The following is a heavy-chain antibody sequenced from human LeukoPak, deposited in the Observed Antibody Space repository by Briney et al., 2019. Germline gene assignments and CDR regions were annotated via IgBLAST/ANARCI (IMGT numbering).Heavy chain of an antibody. D-gene: IGHD6-19*01. CDR2: IIPIFGTA. V-gene: IGHV1-69*01. CDR1: GGTFSSYA. Sequence: ASVKVSCKASGGTFSSYAISWVRQAPGQGLEWMGGIIPIFGTANYAQKFQGRVTITADESTSTAYMELSSLRSEDTAVYYCARMDSSGSYYYYGMDAWAKGPRSPAP. J-gene: IGHJ6*02. CDR3: ARMDSSGSYYYYGMDA.